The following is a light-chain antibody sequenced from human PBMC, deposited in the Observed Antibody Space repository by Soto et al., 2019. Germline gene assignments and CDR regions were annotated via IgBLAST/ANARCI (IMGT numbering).Light chain of an antibody. CDR2: GAS. CDR1: QDIIKY. J-gene: IGKJ4*01. CDR3: QQSFRTPLT. V-gene: IGKV1-39*01. Sequence: IQMTHSPSSLSASVGDRVTINCRASQDIIKYLHWYQQKSGEAPKLLIYGASILQGGVPARFIGSGSGTHFTLTISSLQPEDFATYYCQQSFRTPLTFGGGTKVDIK.